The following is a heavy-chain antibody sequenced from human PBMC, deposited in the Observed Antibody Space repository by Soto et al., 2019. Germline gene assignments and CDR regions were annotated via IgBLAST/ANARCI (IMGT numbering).Heavy chain of an antibody. CDR3: ARDYCSSTSCHNNWFDP. J-gene: IGHJ5*02. CDR1: GYTFTSYG. Sequence: ASVKVSCKASGYTFTSYGISWVRQAPGQGLEWMGWISAYNGNTNYAQKLQGRVTMTTDTSTSTAYMELRSLRSDDTAVYYCARDYCSSTSCHNNWFDPWGQGTLVTVPS. V-gene: IGHV1-18*01. D-gene: IGHD2-2*02. CDR2: ISAYNGNT.